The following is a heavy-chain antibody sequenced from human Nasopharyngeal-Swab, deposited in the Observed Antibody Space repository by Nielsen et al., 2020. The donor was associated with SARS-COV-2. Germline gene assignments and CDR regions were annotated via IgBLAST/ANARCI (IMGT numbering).Heavy chain of an antibody. J-gene: IGHJ6*02. CDR1: GYTFTSYG. CDR2: ISAYNGNT. Sequence: ASVKVSCKASGYTFTSYGISWVRQAPGQGLEWMGWISAYNGNTNYAQKFQGRVTITADESTSTAYMELSSLRSEDTAVYYCARDEGIAAAGTLYSSGMDVWGQGTTVTVSS. D-gene: IGHD6-13*01. V-gene: IGHV1-18*01. CDR3: ARDEGIAAAGTLYSSGMDV.